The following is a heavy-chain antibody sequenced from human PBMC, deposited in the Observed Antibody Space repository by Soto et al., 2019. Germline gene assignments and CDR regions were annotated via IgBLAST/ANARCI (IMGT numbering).Heavy chain of an antibody. CDR3: TTDSYITSIIVRFDY. D-gene: IGHD3-22*01. V-gene: IGHV3-15*07. CDR1: GFTFSNAW. CDR2: VKSKNDGGAT. Sequence: GGSLRLSCAASGFTFSNAWINWVRQAPGKGLEWVGRVKSKNDGGATDFAAPVKGRFAISRDDSKNMVYLEMNSLQTEDTAIYYCTTDSYITSIIVRFDYWGHGTLVTVS. J-gene: IGHJ4*01.